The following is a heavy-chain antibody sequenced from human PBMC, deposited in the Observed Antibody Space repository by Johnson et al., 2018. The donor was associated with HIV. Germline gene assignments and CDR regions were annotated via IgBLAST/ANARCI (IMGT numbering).Heavy chain of an antibody. D-gene: IGHD2-21*01. CDR2: ISYDGSNK. V-gene: IGHV3-30*04. CDR3: ARYSGAFDI. Sequence: QVQLVESGGGVVQPGRSLRLSCAASGFTFSSYAMHWVRQAPGKGLEWVAVISYDGSNKYYVDSVKGRFTISRDNAKNSLYLQMNSLRAEDTAVYYCARYSGAFDIWGQGTMVSVSS. J-gene: IGHJ3*02. CDR1: GFTFSSYA.